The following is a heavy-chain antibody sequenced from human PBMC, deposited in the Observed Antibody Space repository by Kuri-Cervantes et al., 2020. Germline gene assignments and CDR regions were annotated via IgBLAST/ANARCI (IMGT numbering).Heavy chain of an antibody. D-gene: IGHD3-10*01. J-gene: IGHJ4*02. V-gene: IGHV3-11*06. CDR1: GFTFSDYY. CDR3: ARSLAFGESDY. CDR2: ISSSSSYI. Sequence: GESLKISCAASGFTFSDYYMSWIRQAPGKGLEWVSSISSSSSYIYYADSVKGRFTISRDNAKNSLYLRMNSLRAEDTAVYYCARSLAFGESDYWGQGTLVTVSS.